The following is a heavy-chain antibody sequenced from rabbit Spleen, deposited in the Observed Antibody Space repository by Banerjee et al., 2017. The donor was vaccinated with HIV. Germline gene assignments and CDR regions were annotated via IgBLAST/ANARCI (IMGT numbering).Heavy chain of an antibody. D-gene: IGHD8-1*01. CDR2: INTGSGNV. V-gene: IGHV1S45*01. Sequence: QEQLVESGGGLVQPGGSLKLSCKSSGFDFSSYGMTWVRQAPGKGLEWIGYINTGSGNVYYANWARGRFTISKTSSTTVTLQMTSLTVADTATYFCARDTGSSFSSYGMALWGPGTLVTVS. J-gene: IGHJ6*01. CDR1: GFDFSSYG. CDR3: ARDTGSSFSSYGMAL.